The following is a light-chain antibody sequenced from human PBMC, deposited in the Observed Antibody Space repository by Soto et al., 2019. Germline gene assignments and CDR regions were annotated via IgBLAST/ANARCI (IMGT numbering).Light chain of an antibody. CDR1: SSDVGAYNY. Sequence: QYALTQPASVSGSPGQSIPISCTGTSSDVGAYNYVSWYQQHPGNAPQLMIYEVSNRPSGVSNRFSGSKSANTASLTISGLKAGDEADYYFSSDTSSSTWLFGGGTKLTVL. V-gene: IGLV2-14*03. CDR2: EVS. J-gene: IGLJ3*02. CDR3: SSDTSSSTWL.